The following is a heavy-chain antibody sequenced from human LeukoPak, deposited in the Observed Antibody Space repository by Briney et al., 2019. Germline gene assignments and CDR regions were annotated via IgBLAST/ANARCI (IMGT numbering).Heavy chain of an antibody. V-gene: IGHV1-3*01. CDR2: INAGNGNT. J-gene: IGHJ4*02. D-gene: IGHD2-15*01. CDR1: GYNFTSYA. CDR3: ARFCSAGSCGGSGFDY. Sequence: ASVKVSCKASGYNFTSYAMNWVRQAPGQRLEWMGGINAGNGNTKYSQKFQGRVTITRATSASTAYMELSSLRSKSTAVYDCARFCSAGSCGGSGFDYWGQGTLVTVSS.